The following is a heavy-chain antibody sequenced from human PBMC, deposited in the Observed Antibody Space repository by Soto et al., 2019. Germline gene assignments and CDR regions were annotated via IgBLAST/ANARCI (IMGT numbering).Heavy chain of an antibody. CDR3: GEILSGGADV. CDR2: IYGSGAV. V-gene: IGHV3-9*01. CDR1: GFTVRGSA. D-gene: IGHD3-10*01. Sequence: EVQLVESGGGLVQPGRSLRLSCAASGFTVRGSAMHWVRQVKGGGLEWVAGIYGSGAVGYVGAVRGRFTISRDVAKNSLHLQMNSLTIEYTAFYCVGEILSGGADVWGQGTTVTVSS. J-gene: IGHJ6*02.